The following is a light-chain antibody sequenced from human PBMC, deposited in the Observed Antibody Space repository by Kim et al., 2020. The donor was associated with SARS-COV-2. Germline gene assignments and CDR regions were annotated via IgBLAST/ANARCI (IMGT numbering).Light chain of an antibody. J-gene: IGKJ4*01. CDR1: QNIADY. Sequence: DIQMTQSPSSLSASVGDRVTITCWTSQNIADYLNWYQQTPGKAPKLLVYGASRLQSGVPSRFSGSGSGTDFSLTIRSLQPEDFATYYCQQSYGIMVTFGVGTKVDIK. CDR3: QQSYGIMVT. V-gene: IGKV1-39*01. CDR2: GAS.